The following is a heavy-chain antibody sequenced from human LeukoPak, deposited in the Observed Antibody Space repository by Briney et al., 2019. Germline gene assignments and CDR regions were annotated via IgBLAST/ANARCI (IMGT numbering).Heavy chain of an antibody. Sequence: GGSLRLSCAASGFTFNSYAMGWVRQAPGKGLEWVSAISGSGGSTYYADSVKGRFTISRDNSKNTLYLQMNSLRAEDTAVYYCAKSGNSSPRLGVDYWGQGTLVTVSS. V-gene: IGHV3-23*01. CDR3: AKSGNSSPRLGVDY. CDR2: ISGSGGST. D-gene: IGHD6-13*01. J-gene: IGHJ4*02. CDR1: GFTFNSYA.